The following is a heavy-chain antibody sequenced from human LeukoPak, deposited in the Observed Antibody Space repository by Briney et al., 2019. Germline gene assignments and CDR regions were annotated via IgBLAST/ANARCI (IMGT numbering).Heavy chain of an antibody. J-gene: IGHJ4*02. D-gene: IGHD6-13*01. Sequence: GESLKISCKGSGYSFTSYWIGWVRQMPGKGLEWMGIIYPGDSDTRYSPSFQGQVTISADKSISTAYLQWSSLKASDTAMYYCARHYKFEGVIAAAVYFDYWGQGTLVTVSS. V-gene: IGHV5-51*01. CDR1: GYSFTSYW. CDR2: IYPGDSDT. CDR3: ARHYKFEGVIAAAVYFDY.